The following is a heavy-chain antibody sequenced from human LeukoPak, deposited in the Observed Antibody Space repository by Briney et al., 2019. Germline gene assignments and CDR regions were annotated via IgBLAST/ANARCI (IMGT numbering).Heavy chain of an antibody. V-gene: IGHV3-30-3*01. Sequence: GGSLRLSCAASGFTFSSYAMHWVRQAPGKGLEWVAVISYDGSNKYYADSVKGRFTISRDNSKNTLSLQMNSLRTEDAAVYYCATDGGRVIRANFDYWGQGTLVTVSS. CDR3: ATDGGRVIRANFDY. CDR1: GFTFSSYA. CDR2: ISYDGSNK. J-gene: IGHJ4*02. D-gene: IGHD2-21*01.